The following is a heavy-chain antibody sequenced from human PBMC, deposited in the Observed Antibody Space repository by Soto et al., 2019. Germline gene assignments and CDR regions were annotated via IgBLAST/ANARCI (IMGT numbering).Heavy chain of an antibody. V-gene: IGHV1-8*01. Sequence: QVQLVQSGAEVKKPGASVKVSCKPSGDTFTNFDLNWVRQAAGKGLAWWGWMRANSGDRRHAQKFRERVSLTRDTAMSPAYMELSSLRAEDMAVNYFAREIHGQGVTVWGQGNLVIVSS. J-gene: IGHJ4*02. CDR2: MRANSGDR. CDR3: AREIHGQGVTV. D-gene: IGHD3-10*01. CDR1: GDTFTNFD.